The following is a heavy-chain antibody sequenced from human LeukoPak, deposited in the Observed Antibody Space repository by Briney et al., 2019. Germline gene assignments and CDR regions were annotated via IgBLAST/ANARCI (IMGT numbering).Heavy chain of an antibody. J-gene: IGHJ5*02. D-gene: IGHD2-21*02. CDR1: GGSISSSSYY. V-gene: IGHV4-39*07. CDR2: IYYSGTT. Sequence: SETLSLTCTVSGGSISSSSYYWGWIRQPPGEGLEWIGSIYYSGTTYYNPSLKSPVTISVDTSKNQFSLKVSSVTAADTAVYYCARGSRVVTGFDPWGQGTLVTVSS. CDR3: ARGSRVVTGFDP.